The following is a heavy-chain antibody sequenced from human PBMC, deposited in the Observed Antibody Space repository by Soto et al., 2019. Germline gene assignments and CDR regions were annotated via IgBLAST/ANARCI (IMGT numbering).Heavy chain of an antibody. CDR1: GGSIRSGGDY. CDR3: ARDEVGGGYYLKRSIRSGGMDG. V-gene: IGHV4-61*08. CDR2: IYYSGST. J-gene: IGHJ6*02. D-gene: IGHD3-22*01. Sequence: SAMMSLRKNVAGGSIRSGGDYWSWIRPPPGKGLKWIGYIYYSGSTNYNPSLKSRVTISVDTSKNQFSLKLSSVTAADTAVYYCARDEVGGGYYLKRSIRSGGMDGWGQRTTV.